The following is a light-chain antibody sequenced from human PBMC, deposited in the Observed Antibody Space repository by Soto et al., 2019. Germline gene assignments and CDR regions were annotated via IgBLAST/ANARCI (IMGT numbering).Light chain of an antibody. CDR3: MQSLQTWT. J-gene: IGKJ1*01. CDR2: LGS. Sequence: DIVMTQSPLSLPVTPGEPASISCRSIQSLLHSNGYNYLDWYLQKPGQSPXLLIFLGSNRASGVPDRFSGSGSDTDFTLKIRRVEAEDVGVYYCMQSLQTWTFGQGTKLEIK. V-gene: IGKV2-28*01. CDR1: QSLLHSNGYNY.